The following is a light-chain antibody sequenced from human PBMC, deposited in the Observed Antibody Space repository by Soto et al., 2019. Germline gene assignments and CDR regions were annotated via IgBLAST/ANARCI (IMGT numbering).Light chain of an antibody. Sequence: QSALTQPRSVSGSPGQSVTISCTGTNSDVGGYNYVSWYQQHPGKAPKLVIYDVSKRPSGVPDRFSGSKSGNTASLTISGLQAEDEADYYCCSYAGNSLWVFGRGTKLTVL. CDR3: CSYAGNSLWV. V-gene: IGLV2-11*01. J-gene: IGLJ3*02. CDR2: DVS. CDR1: NSDVGGYNY.